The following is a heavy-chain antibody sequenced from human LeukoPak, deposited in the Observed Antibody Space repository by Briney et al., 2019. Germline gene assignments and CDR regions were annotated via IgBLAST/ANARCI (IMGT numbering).Heavy chain of an antibody. D-gene: IGHD6-19*01. J-gene: IGHJ6*03. CDR1: GGSFSGYY. V-gene: IGHV4-34*01. CDR2: INHSGST. CDR3: ARSSGWYYYYYYYMDV. Sequence: SETLSLTCAVYGGSFSGYYWSWIRQPPGKGLEWIGEINHSGSTNYNPSLKSRVTISVDTSKNQFSLKLSSVTAADTAVYYCARSSGWYYYYYYYMDVWGKGTTATISS.